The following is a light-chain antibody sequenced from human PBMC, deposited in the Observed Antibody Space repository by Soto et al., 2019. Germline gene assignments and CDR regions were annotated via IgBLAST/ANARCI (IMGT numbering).Light chain of an antibody. V-gene: IGLV2-14*01. CDR2: EVS. J-gene: IGLJ1*01. CDR3: CSYFSSKTYV. Sequence: QSALTQPASVSGSPGQSITISCTGTRTDVGGYNFVSWYQQHPGKAPKLIIYEVSNRPSGVSNRFSGSKSDNTASLTISGLQAEEEADYYCCSYFSSKTYVFGTGTKLTVL. CDR1: RTDVGGYNF.